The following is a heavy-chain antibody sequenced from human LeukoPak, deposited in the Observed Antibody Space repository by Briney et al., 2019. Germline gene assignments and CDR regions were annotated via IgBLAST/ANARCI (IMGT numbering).Heavy chain of an antibody. V-gene: IGHV3-23*01. CDR3: AKGSGYYPFGFDY. CDR2: ISGSGGST. Sequence: GGSLRLSCAASGFTFSSYAMSWVRQAPGKGLEWVSAISGSGGSTYYADSVKGRFTISRDNSKNALYLQMNSLRAEDTAIYYCAKGSGYYPFGFDYWGQGTLVTVSS. J-gene: IGHJ4*02. D-gene: IGHD3-3*01. CDR1: GFTFSSYA.